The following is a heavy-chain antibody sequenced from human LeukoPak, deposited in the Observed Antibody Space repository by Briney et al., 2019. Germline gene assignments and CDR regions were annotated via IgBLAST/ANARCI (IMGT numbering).Heavy chain of an antibody. CDR2: INWNGDIT. V-gene: IGHV3-20*04. Sequence: GSLRLSCAASGFTFDDYGMSWVRQAPGKGLEWVSGINWNGDITGYADSVKGRFTISRDNAKNSLYVQMNSLRVEDTALYYCARGGSVVPAAIDYYYYYYMDVWGKGTTVTVSS. CDR3: ARGGSVVPAAIDYYYYYYMDV. J-gene: IGHJ6*03. CDR1: GFTFDDYG. D-gene: IGHD2-2*01.